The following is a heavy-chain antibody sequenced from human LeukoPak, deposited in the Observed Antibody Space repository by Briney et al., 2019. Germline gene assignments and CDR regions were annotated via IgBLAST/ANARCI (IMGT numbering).Heavy chain of an antibody. V-gene: IGHV4-59*12. Sequence: TPSETLSLTCTVSGGSISSYYWSWIRQPPGKGLEWIGYIYYSGSTKYNPSLKSRVTISVDTSKNQFSLKLSSVTAADTAVYYCARSGSYSGPYVYWGQGTLVTVSS. CDR3: ARSGSYSGPYVY. D-gene: IGHD1-26*01. CDR2: IYYSGST. CDR1: GGSISSYY. J-gene: IGHJ4*02.